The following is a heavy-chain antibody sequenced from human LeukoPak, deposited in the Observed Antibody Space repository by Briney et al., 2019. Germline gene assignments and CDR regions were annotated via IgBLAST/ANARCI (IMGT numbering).Heavy chain of an antibody. J-gene: IGHJ5*02. CDR1: GFTFSSYS. CDR2: ISSSSSYI. Sequence: PGGSLRLSCAASGFTFSSYSMNWVRQAPGKGLEWVSSISSSSSYIYYADSVKGRFTISRDNAKNSLYLQMNSLRAEDTAVCYCAREYSSGWANWFDPWGQGTLVTVSS. CDR3: AREYSSGWANWFDP. D-gene: IGHD6-19*01. V-gene: IGHV3-21*01.